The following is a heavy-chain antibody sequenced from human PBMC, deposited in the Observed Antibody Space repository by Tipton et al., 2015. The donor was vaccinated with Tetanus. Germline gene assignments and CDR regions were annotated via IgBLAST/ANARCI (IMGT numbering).Heavy chain of an antibody. CDR3: ARDSSSWGRN. Sequence: LSLTCAASGFTFSSYAMSWVRQAPGKGLEWVSAISGSGGSTYYADSVKGRFTISRDNSKNTLYLQMNSLRDEDTAVYYCARDSSSWGRNWGQGTLVTVSS. V-gene: IGHV3-23*01. D-gene: IGHD6-13*01. CDR1: GFTFSSYA. J-gene: IGHJ4*02. CDR2: ISGSGGST.